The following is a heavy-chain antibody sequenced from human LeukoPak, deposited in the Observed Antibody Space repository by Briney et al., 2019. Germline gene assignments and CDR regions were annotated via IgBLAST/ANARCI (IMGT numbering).Heavy chain of an antibody. Sequence: SETLSLTCAVYGGSFSGYYWSWIRQPPGKGLEWIGEISHSGNTNYNPSLKSRVSISVDTSKNQFSLKLSSVTAADTAVYYCAREPYCSGGSCSRFDPWGQGTLVTVSS. V-gene: IGHV4-34*01. CDR2: ISHSGNT. J-gene: IGHJ5*02. D-gene: IGHD2-15*01. CDR3: AREPYCSGGSCSRFDP. CDR1: GGSFSGYY.